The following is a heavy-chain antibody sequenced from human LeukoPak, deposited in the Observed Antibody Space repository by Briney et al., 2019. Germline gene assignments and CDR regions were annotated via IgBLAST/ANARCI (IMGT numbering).Heavy chain of an antibody. V-gene: IGHV3-48*03. Sequence: GGSLRLSCAASGFTFSSYEMNWVRQAPGKGLECVSYISSSGSTIYYADSVKGRFTISRDNAKNSLYLQMNSLRAEDTAVYYCARAGSDCSGGSCYQDYWGQGTLVTVSS. CDR2: ISSSGSTI. CDR1: GFTFSSYE. J-gene: IGHJ4*02. CDR3: ARAGSDCSGGSCYQDY. D-gene: IGHD2-15*01.